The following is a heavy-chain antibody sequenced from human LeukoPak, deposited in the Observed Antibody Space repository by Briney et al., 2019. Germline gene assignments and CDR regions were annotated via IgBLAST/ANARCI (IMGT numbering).Heavy chain of an antibody. CDR1: GGSISSRNYY. CDR2: MYYSGTT. V-gene: IGHV4-39*01. Sequence: KPSETLSLTCTVSGGSISSRNYYWGWIRQPPGKGLEWIGCMYYSGTTYYNPSLKSRVTISVDTSKNQFSLKLSSVIVADTAVFFCARQRASSWYNFDYWGQGTLVTVSS. CDR3: ARQRASSWYNFDY. D-gene: IGHD6-13*01. J-gene: IGHJ4*02.